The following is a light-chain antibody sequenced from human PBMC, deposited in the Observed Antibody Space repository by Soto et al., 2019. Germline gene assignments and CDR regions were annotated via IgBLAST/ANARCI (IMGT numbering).Light chain of an antibody. CDR3: QQSHNWLLT. CDR1: QSISSE. CDR2: GAS. V-gene: IGKV3-15*01. Sequence: EIVMTQSPATLSVSPGESATLSCRASQSISSELAWYQQKPGQPPRLLIYGASTRATGVPARFTGSGSGSDFTLTISGLQSEDFADYYCQQSHNWLLTFGQGTRLEI. J-gene: IGKJ2*01.